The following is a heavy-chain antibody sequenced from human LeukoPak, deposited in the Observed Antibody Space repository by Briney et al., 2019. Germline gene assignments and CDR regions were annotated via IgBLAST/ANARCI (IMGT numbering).Heavy chain of an antibody. CDR1: GYSFTSYW. CDR2: IYPGDSDT. V-gene: IGHV5-51*01. J-gene: IGHJ3*02. Sequence: GESLKISCKGSGYSFTSYWIGWVRQMPGKGLEWMGIIYPGDSDTRYSPSFQGQVTISADKSISTAYLLWSSLKASDTAMYYCARTPYSSGWYAAFDIWGQGTMVTVSS. D-gene: IGHD6-19*01. CDR3: ARTPYSSGWYAAFDI.